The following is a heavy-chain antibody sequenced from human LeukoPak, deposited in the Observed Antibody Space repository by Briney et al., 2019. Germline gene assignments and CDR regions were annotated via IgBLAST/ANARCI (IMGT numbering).Heavy chain of an antibody. CDR2: INNSGST. J-gene: IGHJ6*02. V-gene: IGHV4-34*01. CDR1: GGSFSGYY. Sequence: PSETLSLTCAVYGGSFSGYYWSWIRQPPGKGLEWIGEINNSGSTNYNPSLKSRVTISVDTSKNQFSLKLSSVTAAYTAVYYCARDSLSIAVAGTSKSYYYYNGMDVWGQGTTVTVSS. CDR3: ARDSLSIAVAGTSKSYYYYNGMDV. D-gene: IGHD6-19*01.